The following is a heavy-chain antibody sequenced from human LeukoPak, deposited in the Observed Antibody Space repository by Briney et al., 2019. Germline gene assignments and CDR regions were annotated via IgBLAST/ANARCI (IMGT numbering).Heavy chain of an antibody. D-gene: IGHD3-10*01. V-gene: IGHV4-59*01. CDR3: ARDRPYYFGSGNYYSFDS. J-gene: IGHJ4*02. CDR1: GGSISGYH. CDR2: VSYSGST. Sequence: SETLSLTCTVSGGSISGYHWSWIRQPPGKGLEWIGSVSYSGSTNYNPSLKTRVAISVDTSKIQFSLKVGSVAAADTGLYYCARDRPYYFGSGNYYSFDSWGQGTLVTVSS.